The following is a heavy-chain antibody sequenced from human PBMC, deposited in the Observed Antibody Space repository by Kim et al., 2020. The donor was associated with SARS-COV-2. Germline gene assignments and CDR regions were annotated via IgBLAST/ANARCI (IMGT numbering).Heavy chain of an antibody. D-gene: IGHD2-21*02. J-gene: IGHJ4*02. Sequence: ADSVMGRFTIARDHAKNSLYLQMNSLRAEDTAVYYCARDLAYCGGDCNDYWGQGTLVTVSS. CDR3: ARDLAYCGGDCNDY. V-gene: IGHV3-21*01.